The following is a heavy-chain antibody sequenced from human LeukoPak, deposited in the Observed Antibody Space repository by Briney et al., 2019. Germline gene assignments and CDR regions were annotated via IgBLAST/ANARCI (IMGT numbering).Heavy chain of an antibody. CDR2: IYDNGNT. CDR1: GGPLSAYY. Sequence: PSETLSLTCTVSGGPLSAYYWTWIRQPPGKGLEWIGYIYDNGNTNYNPSLKSRVTISVDTSKNQFSLKLSSVTAADTAVYYCETGETGSTLGGYWGQGTLVTVSS. V-gene: IGHV4-59*03. J-gene: IGHJ4*02. CDR3: ETGETGSTLGGY. D-gene: IGHD1-1*01.